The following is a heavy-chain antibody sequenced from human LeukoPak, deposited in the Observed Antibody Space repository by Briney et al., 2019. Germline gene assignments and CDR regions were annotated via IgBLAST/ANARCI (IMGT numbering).Heavy chain of an antibody. Sequence: GGSLRLSCAASGFTFDDYAMHWVRQAPGKGLEWVSGISWNSGGIGYADSVKGRFTISRDNAKNSLYLQMNSLRAEDMALYYCAKGHTYYYDSSGYSRDAFDIWGQGTMVTVSS. V-gene: IGHV3-9*03. CDR3: AKGHTYYYDSSGYSRDAFDI. D-gene: IGHD3-22*01. CDR2: ISWNSGGI. J-gene: IGHJ3*02. CDR1: GFTFDDYA.